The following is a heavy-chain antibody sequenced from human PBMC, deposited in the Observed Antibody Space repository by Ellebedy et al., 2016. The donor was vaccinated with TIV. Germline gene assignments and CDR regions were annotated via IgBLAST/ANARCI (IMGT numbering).Heavy chain of an antibody. J-gene: IGHJ4*01. CDR3: STLSDTGY. CDR2: INGDGGFT. D-gene: IGHD2-21*02. V-gene: IGHV3-74*01. CDR1: GITFSGLTFSSFW. Sequence: PGGSLRLSCAASGITFSGLTFSSFWMQWVRQPPGQGLVWLSRINGDGGFTSHADFVKGRFTISRDNAKNTLYLQMNSLKAEDTAMYYCSTLSDTGYWGHGTLVTVSS.